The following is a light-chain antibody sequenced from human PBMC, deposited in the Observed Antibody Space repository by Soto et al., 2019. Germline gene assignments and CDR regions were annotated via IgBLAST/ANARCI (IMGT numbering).Light chain of an antibody. V-gene: IGKV1-39*01. CDR1: QNIGTS. CDR2: KAS. J-gene: IGKJ2*01. CDR3: QQSYSSLVYT. Sequence: DIQMTQSPSSLSASVGDRVTITCRASQNIGTSLNWYQQKPGKAPTALIYKASTMQGGVPSRFSGSGCGTDFTLTISSRQPEDSATYYCQQSYSSLVYTFGPGTKLEIK.